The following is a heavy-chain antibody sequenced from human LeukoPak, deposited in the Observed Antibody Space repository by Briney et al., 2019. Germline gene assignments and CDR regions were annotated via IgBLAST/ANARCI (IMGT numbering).Heavy chain of an antibody. Sequence: PSETLSLTCTVSGYSISSGYDWGWIRQPPGKGLEWIGSIYHSGSTYYNPSLKSRVTISVDTSKNQFSLKLSSVTAADTAVYYCAREANYYDSSGSTHPDYAFDIWGQGTLVTVSS. D-gene: IGHD3-22*01. V-gene: IGHV4-38-2*02. J-gene: IGHJ3*02. CDR3: AREANYYDSSGSTHPDYAFDI. CDR1: GYSISSGYD. CDR2: IYHSGST.